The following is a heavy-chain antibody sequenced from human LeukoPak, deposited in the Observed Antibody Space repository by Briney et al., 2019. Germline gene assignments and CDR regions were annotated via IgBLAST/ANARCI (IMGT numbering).Heavy chain of an antibody. CDR2: INHSGST. J-gene: IGHJ3*02. CDR1: GGSFSGYY. Sequence: PSETLSLTCAVYGGSFSGYYWTWIRQPPGKGLEWIGDINHSGSTNYNPSLKSRVTISVDTSRNQFSLILTSVTAADTAVYFCARVRAAGSFDIWGQGTMVTVSS. CDR3: ARVRAAGSFDI. V-gene: IGHV4-34*01.